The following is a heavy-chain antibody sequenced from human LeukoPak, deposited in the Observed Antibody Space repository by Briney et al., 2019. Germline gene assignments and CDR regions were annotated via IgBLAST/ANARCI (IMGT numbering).Heavy chain of an antibody. CDR2: ISYDGSNK. J-gene: IGHJ5*02. D-gene: IGHD6-13*01. Sequence: GGSLRLSCAASGFTFGSYAMHWVRQAPGKGLEWVAVISYDGSNKYYADSVKGRFTISRDNAKNTLYLEMNSLRAEDTAVYYCARRKIEAAGNWFDPWGQGTLVTVSS. CDR1: GFTFGSYA. V-gene: IGHV3-30-3*01. CDR3: ARRKIEAAGNWFDP.